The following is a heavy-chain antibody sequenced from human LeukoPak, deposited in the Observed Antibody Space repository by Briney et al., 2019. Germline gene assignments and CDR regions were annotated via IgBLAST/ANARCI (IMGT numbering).Heavy chain of an antibody. V-gene: IGHV3-74*01. Sequence: GGSLRLSCAASGFTFISYWMHWVRQAPGKGLAWVSRINGYGSSTDFADSVKGRFTISRDNAKNTLYLQMNSLRAEDTAVYYCARDAPGNTALDYWGQGTLVTVSS. D-gene: IGHD5-18*01. CDR2: INGYGSST. J-gene: IGHJ4*02. CDR3: ARDAPGNTALDY. CDR1: GFTFISYW.